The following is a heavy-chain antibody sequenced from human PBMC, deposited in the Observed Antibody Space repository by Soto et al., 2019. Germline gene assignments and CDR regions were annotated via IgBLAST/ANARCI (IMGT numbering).Heavy chain of an antibody. V-gene: IGHV2-5*01. J-gene: IGHJ1*01. CDR1: GFSLSTSGRN. CDR3: AQRTWELQSAYFQY. Sequence: QITLRESGPTVVKPTETLTLTCSFSGFSLSTSGRNVGWIRQPPGKAREWLALIYWNDEKRYSPSLKDRLTIAKDTSKTEVVLTWTNMEPVDSVTYYCAQRTWELQSAYFQYWGQGTLVKVSS. CDR2: IYWNDEK. D-gene: IGHD1-26*01.